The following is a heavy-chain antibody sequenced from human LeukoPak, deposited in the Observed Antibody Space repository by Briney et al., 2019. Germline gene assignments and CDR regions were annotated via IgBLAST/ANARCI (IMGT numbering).Heavy chain of an antibody. CDR2: ISSNGGST. CDR1: GFTFSSYA. V-gene: IGHV3-64D*06. CDR3: VKDRTGWYFDY. D-gene: IGHD6-19*01. Sequence: GGSLRLSCSASGFTFSSYAMHWVRQAPGKGLEYVSAISSNGGSTYYADSVKGRLTISRDNSKNTLYLQMSSLRAEDTAVYYCVKDRTGWYFDYWGQGTLVTVSS. J-gene: IGHJ4*02.